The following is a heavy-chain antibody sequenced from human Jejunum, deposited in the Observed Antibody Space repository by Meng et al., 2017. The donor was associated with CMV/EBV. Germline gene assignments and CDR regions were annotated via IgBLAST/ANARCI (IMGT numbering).Heavy chain of an antibody. CDR1: GYTFNSYG. CDR3: ARRSVAGKEVDY. Sequence: CKASGYTFNSYGITWVRQAPGQVLEWMGWISGYTGYTNYAQKVQHRVSMTIDTSTSTAYMELRNLRSDDTAVYYCARRSVAGKEVDYWGQGTLVTVSS. D-gene: IGHD6-19*01. J-gene: IGHJ4*02. CDR2: ISGYTGYT. V-gene: IGHV1-18*01.